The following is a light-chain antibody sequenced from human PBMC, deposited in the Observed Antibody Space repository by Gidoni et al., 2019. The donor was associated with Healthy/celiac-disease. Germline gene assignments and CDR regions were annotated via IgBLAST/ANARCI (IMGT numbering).Light chain of an antibody. CDR1: QNISNY. CDR2: DAS. Sequence: DSHMPQSQSSPSASVGDRVTITCPASQNISNYLNWYQQQPGKAPKLLLYDASTLETGVPSRFRRSGAGADDSFTISSRQPEDVAAYYYQQYDNRPPRTFGEGTKVEIK. CDR3: QQYDNRPPRT. J-gene: IGKJ4*02. V-gene: IGKV1-33*01.